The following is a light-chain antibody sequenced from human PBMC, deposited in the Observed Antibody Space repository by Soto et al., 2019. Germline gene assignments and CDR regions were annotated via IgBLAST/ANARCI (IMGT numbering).Light chain of an antibody. CDR1: SIDIGGYDL. V-gene: IGLV2-23*01. CDR3: CSYAGSSTYV. CDR2: EGS. Sequence: QSALTQPPSVSGSPGQSVTISCTGTSIDIGGYDLVSWYQHHPGKAPRLMIYEGSQRPSGVSDRFSGSKSGNTASLTISGLQAEDEADYCCCSYAGSSTYVFGSGTKLTVL. J-gene: IGLJ1*01.